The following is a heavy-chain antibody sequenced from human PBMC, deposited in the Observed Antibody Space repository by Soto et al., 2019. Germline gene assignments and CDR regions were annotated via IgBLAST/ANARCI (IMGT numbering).Heavy chain of an antibody. CDR3: DRDGGLGAGAVDY. D-gene: IGHD6-19*01. J-gene: IGHJ4*02. Sequence: QLQLQESGSGLVKPSQTLSLTCAVSGGSISSGGYSWSWIRQPPGKGLEWIGYIYHSGSTYYNPSIYCRATIAGDRSKNLSSLKLTSVTAADSAGYCGDRDGGLGAGAVDYWGQGTLVTVSS. CDR1: GGSISSGGYS. V-gene: IGHV4-30-2*01. CDR2: IYHSGST.